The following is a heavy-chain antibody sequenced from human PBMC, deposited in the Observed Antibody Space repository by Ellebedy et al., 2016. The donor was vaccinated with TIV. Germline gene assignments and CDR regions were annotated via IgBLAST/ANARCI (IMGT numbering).Heavy chain of an antibody. CDR2: MWHDGRNI. V-gene: IGHV3-33*01. CDR3: ARERQYFFDY. Sequence: GESLKISCAASGFTFSTYGMHWVRQAPGKGLESVALMWHDGRNIYYADSVKGRFTISRDNSKNTLFLQMNSLRAEDTAVYYCARERQYFFDYWGQGTLVTVSS. J-gene: IGHJ4*02. CDR1: GFTFSTYG.